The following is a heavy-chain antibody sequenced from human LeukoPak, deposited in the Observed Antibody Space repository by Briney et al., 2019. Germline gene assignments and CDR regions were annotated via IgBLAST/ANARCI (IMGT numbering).Heavy chain of an antibody. CDR1: GGSISSYY. CDR3: ARTHILWFDP. Sequence: PSETLSLTCTVSGGSISSYYWSWIRRPPGKGLEWIGYIYYSGSTNYNPSLKSRVTISVDTSKNQFSLKLSSVTAADTAVYYCARTHILWFDPWGQGTLVTVSS. D-gene: IGHD2-21*01. CDR2: IYYSGST. J-gene: IGHJ5*02. V-gene: IGHV4-59*08.